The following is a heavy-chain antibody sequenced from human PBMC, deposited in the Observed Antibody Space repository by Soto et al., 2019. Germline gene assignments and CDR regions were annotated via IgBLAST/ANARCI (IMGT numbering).Heavy chain of an antibody. Sequence: QVQLVQSGAEVKKPGSSVKVSCKASGGTFSSYAMHWVRQAPGQRLEWMGWINAGNGNTKYSQKFQGRVTITRDTSASTAYMELSSLRSEDTAVYYCARGRGAMVGNWFDPWGQGTLVTVSS. D-gene: IGHD3-10*02. CDR1: GGTFSSYA. V-gene: IGHV1-3*01. J-gene: IGHJ5*02. CDR2: INAGNGNT. CDR3: ARGRGAMVGNWFDP.